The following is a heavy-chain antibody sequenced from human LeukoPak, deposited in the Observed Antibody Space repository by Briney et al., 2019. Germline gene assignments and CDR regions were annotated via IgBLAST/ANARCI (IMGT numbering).Heavy chain of an antibody. Sequence: GASVKVSCKASGYTFTSYGISWVRQAPGQGLEWLGRIIPMLGTAKYAQKFQGRVTITADKSMSTAYMELSSLRYEDTAVYYCASWLYYEGDMDLFDYWGQGTLVTVSS. CDR1: GYTFTSYG. D-gene: IGHD2-8*01. CDR2: IIPMLGTA. J-gene: IGHJ4*02. V-gene: IGHV1-69*04. CDR3: ASWLYYEGDMDLFDY.